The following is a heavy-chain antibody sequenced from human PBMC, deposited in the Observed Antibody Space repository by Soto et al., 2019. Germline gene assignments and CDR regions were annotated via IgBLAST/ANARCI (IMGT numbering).Heavy chain of an antibody. D-gene: IGHD6-19*01. V-gene: IGHV4-34*01. CDR3: ARGPGEDTGWYGLYLQH. CDR1: GGSFSGDY. J-gene: IGHJ1*01. Sequence: QVQLQQWGAGLLKPSETLSLTCAVYGGSFSGDYWSWVRQPLGKGLEWLGEINHNGGTHYNASLKSRVTISVETSKNQFTLKLRSVTAADTAVYYCARGPGEDTGWYGLYLQHWGQGTLVSVSS. CDR2: INHNGGT.